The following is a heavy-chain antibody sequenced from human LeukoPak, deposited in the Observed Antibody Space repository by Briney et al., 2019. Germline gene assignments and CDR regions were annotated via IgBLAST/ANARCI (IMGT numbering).Heavy chain of an antibody. V-gene: IGHV3-23*01. CDR2: IYGSGVSI. CDR3: AKDLGWELPAEAY. J-gene: IGHJ4*02. D-gene: IGHD1-26*01. Sequence: GGSLRLSCVASGFTFKNYVMNWVRQAPGKGLEWLATIYGSGVSISYADSVKGRFTISRDNPNNTLYLQMNSLRAEDTAMYYCAKDLGWELPAEAYWGQGILVTVSS. CDR1: GFTFKNYV.